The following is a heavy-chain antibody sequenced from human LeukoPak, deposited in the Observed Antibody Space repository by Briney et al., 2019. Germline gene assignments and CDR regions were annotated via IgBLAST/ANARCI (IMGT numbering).Heavy chain of an antibody. CDR2: IHNSGRT. D-gene: IGHD1-14*01. CDR3: ARHGTISSESYFDY. J-gene: IGHJ4*02. Sequence: SETLSLTCSVSGGSVSSYYWSWIRQSPGKGLEWIGYIHNSGRTNYNPSLKSRVTGFVDASKNQVSLRLSSVTAADTAVYYCARHGTISSESYFDYWGQGALVTVSS. V-gene: IGHV4-59*08. CDR1: GGSVSSYY.